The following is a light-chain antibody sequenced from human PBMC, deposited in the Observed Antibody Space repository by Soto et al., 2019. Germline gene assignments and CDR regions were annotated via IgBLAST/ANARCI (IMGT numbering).Light chain of an antibody. J-gene: IGKJ5*01. CDR1: QSLSVN. Sequence: DIVLTQSPATLSVSPGERVTLSCRARQSLSVNLAWYQRKPGQAPRLLIYDTSIRASGIPARFSGSGSGTDFTLTISSLDPEDFAVYYCQQRSNRPLTFGQGTRLEIK. CDR3: QQRSNRPLT. CDR2: DTS. V-gene: IGKV3-11*01.